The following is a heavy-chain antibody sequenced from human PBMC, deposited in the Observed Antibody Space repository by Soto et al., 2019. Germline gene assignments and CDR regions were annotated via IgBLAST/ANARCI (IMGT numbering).Heavy chain of an antibody. Sequence: QMQLEESGGGVVQPGRSLRLSCAASGFSFSTYVMHWVRQGPGKGLEWVAGISSDGNSQHYADSVKGRFTISRDNSRSPLTLQMNSLRGEDTAVYHCATEDESSGHAGTFHHWGQGTLVTVSS. CDR3: ATEDESSGHAGTFHH. J-gene: IGHJ1*01. CDR1: GFSFSTYV. V-gene: IGHV3-30-3*01. D-gene: IGHD3-22*01. CDR2: ISSDGNSQ.